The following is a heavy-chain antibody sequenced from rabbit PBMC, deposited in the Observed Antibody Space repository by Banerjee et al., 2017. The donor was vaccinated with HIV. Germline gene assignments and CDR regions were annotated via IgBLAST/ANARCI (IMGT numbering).Heavy chain of an antibody. CDR2: IGSSSGNT. CDR1: GFSFSSYW. Sequence: ASGFSFSSYWMCWVRQAPGKGLEWIACIGSSSGNTYYASWAKGRFTISKTSSTTVTLQLNSLTAADTATYFCVRDVGSTYGMGNLWGQGTLVTVS. J-gene: IGHJ4*01. V-gene: IGHV1S45*01. D-gene: IGHD8-1*01. CDR3: VRDVGSTYGMGNL.